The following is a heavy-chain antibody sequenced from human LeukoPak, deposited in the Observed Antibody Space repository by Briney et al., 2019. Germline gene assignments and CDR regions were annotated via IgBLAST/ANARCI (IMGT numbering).Heavy chain of an antibody. CDR2: ISRIGVTT. J-gene: IGHJ4*02. D-gene: IGHD2-2*01. CDR3: AKEEVPKDY. Sequence: GGSLRRSCAVSGFTLNSNAMCWVRQAPGKGLEWVSAISRIGVTTYYADSVEGRFTISRDTSKNTLYLQMNTLSPGDTAVYYCAKEEVPKDYSGQGTLVTVSS. CDR1: GFTLNSNA. V-gene: IGHV3-23*01.